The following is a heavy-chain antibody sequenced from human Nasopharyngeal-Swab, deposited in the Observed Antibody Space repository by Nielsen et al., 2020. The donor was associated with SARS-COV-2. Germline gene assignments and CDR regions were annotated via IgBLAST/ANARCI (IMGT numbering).Heavy chain of an antibody. J-gene: IGHJ4*02. V-gene: IGHV3-30*18. CDR2: ISYDGSNK. CDR1: GFTFSSYG. CDR3: AKDRITMIVVVPDY. D-gene: IGHD3-22*01. Sequence: GGSLRLSCAASGFTFSSYGMHWVRQAPGKGLEWVAVISYDGSNKYYADSVKGRFTISRDNSKNTLYLQMNSLRAEDTAVYYCAKDRITMIVVVPDYWGQGILVTVSS.